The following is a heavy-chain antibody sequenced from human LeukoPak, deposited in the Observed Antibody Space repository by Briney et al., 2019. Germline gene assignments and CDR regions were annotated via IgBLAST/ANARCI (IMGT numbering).Heavy chain of an antibody. D-gene: IGHD1-26*01. Sequence: GGSLRLSCAASGFTFSSYAMHWVRQAPGKGLEWVAVISYDGSNKYYADSVKGRFTISRDNSKNTLYLQMNSLRAEDTAVYYCAREQGATTVYYYYGMDVWGQGTTVTVSS. J-gene: IGHJ6*02. V-gene: IGHV3-30-3*01. CDR3: AREQGATTVYYYYGMDV. CDR2: ISYDGSNK. CDR1: GFTFSSYA.